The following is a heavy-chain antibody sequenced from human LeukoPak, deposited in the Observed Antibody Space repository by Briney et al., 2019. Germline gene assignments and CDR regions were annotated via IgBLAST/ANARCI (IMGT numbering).Heavy chain of an antibody. V-gene: IGHV4-59*01. CDR1: GGSISSYY. J-gene: IGHJ1*01. CDR2: IYYTGST. D-gene: IGHD2-15*01. Sequence: SETLSLTCTVTGGSISSYYWSWIRQPPGKGLEWIGYIYYTGSTNYNPSLKSRVTISVDTSKNQYSLKLSSVTAADTAVYYCAREDYCSGGSCYSGYFQHWGQGTLVTVSS. CDR3: AREDYCSGGSCYSGYFQH.